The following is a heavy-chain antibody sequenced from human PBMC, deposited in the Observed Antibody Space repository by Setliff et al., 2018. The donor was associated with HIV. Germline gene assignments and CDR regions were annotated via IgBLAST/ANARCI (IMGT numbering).Heavy chain of an antibody. CDR2: VNNDRTDT. J-gene: IGHJ3*02. CDR3: ARGGFNHAFDI. Sequence: GSLRLSCVASGFTFNSYWMYWVRQAPGKGLVCVSRVNNDRTDTIYADSVKGRFTISRDNAKSTMYLQMGSLSADDTAVYYCARGGFNHAFDIWGQGTMVTVSS. CDR1: GFTFNSYW. D-gene: IGHD2-15*01. V-gene: IGHV3-74*01.